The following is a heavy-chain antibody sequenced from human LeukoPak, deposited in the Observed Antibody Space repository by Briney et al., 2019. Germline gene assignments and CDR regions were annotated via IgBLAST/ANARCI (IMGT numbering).Heavy chain of an antibody. J-gene: IGHJ4*02. CDR3: ARRGAVAAVIDY. V-gene: IGHV4-39*01. CDR2: IYYSGST. Sequence: SETLSLTCTVSGGSISSSSYYWGWIRQPPGNGLEWIGSIYYSGSTYYNPSLKSRVTISVDTSKNQFSLKLSSVTAADTAVYYCARRGAVAAVIDYWGQGTLVTVSS. CDR1: GGSISSSSYY. D-gene: IGHD6-13*01.